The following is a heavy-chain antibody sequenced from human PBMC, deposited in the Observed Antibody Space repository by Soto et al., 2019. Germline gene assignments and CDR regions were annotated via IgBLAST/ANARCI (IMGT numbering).Heavy chain of an antibody. Sequence: QLLESGGGLVQPGESLRLSCAASGFTLSLFGMTWVRQAPGKGLEWVSSMKTDGRNYYGDYVKGRFTISIDNSENTRFLQMNSLRAEDTAVYYCAKPYGPVAVDCWGRGTLVTVS. J-gene: IGHJ4*02. V-gene: IGHV3-23*01. D-gene: IGHD3-10*01. CDR1: GFTLSLFG. CDR2: MKTDGRN. CDR3: AKPYGPVAVDC.